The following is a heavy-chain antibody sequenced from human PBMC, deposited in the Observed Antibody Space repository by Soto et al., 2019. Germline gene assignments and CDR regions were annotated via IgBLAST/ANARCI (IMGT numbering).Heavy chain of an antibody. Sequence: GGSLRLSCVASGFTFDDYAIHWVRPPPLPGLEWVSGLTWNGEVLGYADSVKGRFTISRDNAKNSLYLEMNSLRPEDTALYYCVKDSESSGYLTHLDYWGQGTLVTVSS. CDR3: VKDSESSGYLTHLDY. D-gene: IGHD3-22*01. V-gene: IGHV3-9*01. CDR2: LTWNGEVL. CDR1: GFTFDDYA. J-gene: IGHJ4*02.